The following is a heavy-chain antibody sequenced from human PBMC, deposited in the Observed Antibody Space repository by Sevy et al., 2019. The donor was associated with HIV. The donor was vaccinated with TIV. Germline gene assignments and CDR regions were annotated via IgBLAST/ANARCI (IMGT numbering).Heavy chain of an antibody. CDR2: INSDGSST. J-gene: IGHJ4*02. D-gene: IGHD5-18*01. Sequence: GGSLRLSCAASGFSFSIYWMHWVRQVPGKGLVWVSRINSDGSSTTYAHSVKGRFTFSRDNAKNTLFLQMNSLRVEDTAVYYCVREGVGGYSYGFDYWGQGTLVTVSS. CDR3: VREGVGGYSYGFDY. V-gene: IGHV3-74*03. CDR1: GFSFSIYW.